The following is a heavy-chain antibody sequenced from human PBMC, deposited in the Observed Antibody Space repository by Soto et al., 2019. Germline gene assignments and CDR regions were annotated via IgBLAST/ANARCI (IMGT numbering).Heavy chain of an antibody. D-gene: IGHD5-18*01. CDR3: AESVNTAMLSGY. V-gene: IGHV1-58*01. Sequence: QMQLVQSGPEVKKPGTSVKVSCKASGFTFTSSAVQWVRQARGQRLEWIGWIVVGSGNTNYAQKFQERVTITRDMSTRTAYMELSSLRSEETAVYYCAESVNTAMLSGYWGQGTLVTVSS. J-gene: IGHJ4*02. CDR2: IVVGSGNT. CDR1: GFTFTSSA.